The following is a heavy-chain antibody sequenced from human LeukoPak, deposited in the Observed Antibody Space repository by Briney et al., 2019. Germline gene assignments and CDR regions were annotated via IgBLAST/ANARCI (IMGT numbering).Heavy chain of an antibody. J-gene: IGHJ4*02. CDR2: IIPIFGTA. D-gene: IGHD1-26*01. CDR3: ARETGWWESFDY. V-gene: IGHV1-69*05. Sequence: ASVKVSCKASGGTFSSYAISSVRQAPGQGLEWMGRIIPIFGTANYAQRFQGRVTITTDESTSTAYMELSSLRSEDTAVYHCARETGWWESFDYRGQGTLVTVSS. CDR1: GGTFSSYA.